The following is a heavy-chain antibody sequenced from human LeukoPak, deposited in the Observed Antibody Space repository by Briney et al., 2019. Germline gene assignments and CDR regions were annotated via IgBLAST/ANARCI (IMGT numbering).Heavy chain of an antibody. CDR2: ISYDGSDK. V-gene: IGHV3-30*04. CDR3: ARSRDGYNSNFGGY. Sequence: GGSLRLSCAASGFTFDDYAMHWVRQAPGKGLEWVAVISYDGSDKYYADSVKGRLTISRDDSKNTLFLQMNSLRAEDTAVYYCARSRDGYNSNFGGYWGQGTLVTVSP. J-gene: IGHJ4*02. CDR1: GFTFDDYA. D-gene: IGHD5-24*01.